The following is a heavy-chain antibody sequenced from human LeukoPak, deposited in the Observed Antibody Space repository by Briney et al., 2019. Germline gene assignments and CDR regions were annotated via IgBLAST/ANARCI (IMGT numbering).Heavy chain of an antibody. CDR1: GFTFKSYA. J-gene: IGHJ4*02. CDR3: ARELDY. CDR2: INTNGANT. V-gene: IGHV3-64*04. Sequence: PGGSLRLSCSASGFTFKSYAMHWVRQAPGKGLEYVSSINTNGANTYYADSVKGRFTISRDNSKNTLYLQMNSLRAEDTAVYYCARELDYWGQGTLVTVSS.